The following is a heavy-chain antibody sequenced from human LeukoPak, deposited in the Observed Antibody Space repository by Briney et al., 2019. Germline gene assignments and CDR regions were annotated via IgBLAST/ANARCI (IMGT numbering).Heavy chain of an antibody. CDR2: IYSGGST. V-gene: IGHV3-53*01. CDR1: GFTVSSNY. J-gene: IGHJ3*02. Sequence: GGSLRLSCAASGFTVSSNYMSWVRQAPGKGLEWVSVIYSGGSTYYADSVKGRFTIPRDNSKNTLYLQMNSLRAEDTAVYYCARDTATYAFDIWGQGTMVTVSS. CDR3: ARDTATYAFDI. D-gene: IGHD4-17*01.